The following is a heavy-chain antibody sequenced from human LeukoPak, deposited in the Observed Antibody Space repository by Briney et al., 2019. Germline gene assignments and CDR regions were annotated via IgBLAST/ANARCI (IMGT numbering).Heavy chain of an antibody. D-gene: IGHD6-19*01. CDR2: INPNSGGT. CDR3: ARDIGYSSGWHFDY. J-gene: IGHJ4*02. Sequence: ASVKVSCKASGYTFTGYYMHWVRQAPGQGLEWMGWINPNSGGTNYAQKFQGRVTMTRDTSISTAYMELSRLRSDDTAVYYCARDIGYSSGWHFDYWGQGTLVTVSS. CDR1: GYTFTGYY. V-gene: IGHV1-2*02.